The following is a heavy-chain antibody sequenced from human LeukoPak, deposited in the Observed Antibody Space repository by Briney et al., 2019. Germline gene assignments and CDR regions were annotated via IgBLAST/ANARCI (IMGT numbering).Heavy chain of an antibody. CDR1: GRSFNGYY. CDR2: IHHSGST. Sequence: SQTLSLTCAVYGRSFNGYYWSWIRHPPARGLEWSGEIHHSGSTNYNTSLKSRVTISVDTSKNQFSLKLSSVTAADTAVYYCARGDGSGSYYGPWYFDLWGRGTLVTVSS. CDR3: ARGDGSGSYYGPWYFDL. J-gene: IGHJ2*01. V-gene: IGHV4-34*01. D-gene: IGHD3-10*01.